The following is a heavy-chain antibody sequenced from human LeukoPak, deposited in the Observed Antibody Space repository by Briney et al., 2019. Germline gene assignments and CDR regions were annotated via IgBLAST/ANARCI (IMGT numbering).Heavy chain of an antibody. CDR3: AKARGGYGLDN. D-gene: IGHD2-15*01. J-gene: IGHJ4*02. Sequence: GGSLRLSCAASGFTFSSYAMSWVRQAPGKGLEWVSTISYSGGATYYADSVQGRFTISRDNSKNTLYLQMDSLRAEDTAIYYCAKARGGYGLDNWGQGTLVTVSS. CDR2: ISYSGGAT. CDR1: GFTFSSYA. V-gene: IGHV3-23*01.